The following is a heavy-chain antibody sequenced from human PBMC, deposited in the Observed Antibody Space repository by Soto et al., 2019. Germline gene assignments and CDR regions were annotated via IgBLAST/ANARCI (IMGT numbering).Heavy chain of an antibody. CDR3: ANVAVMVRGVPYYYYYGMDV. J-gene: IGHJ6*02. CDR2: ISGSGGST. D-gene: IGHD3-10*01. Sequence: RXLSFAASRFTCSIYAMSWVRQAPVNGLEWVSAISGSGGSTYYADSVKGRFTISRDNSKNTLYLQMNSLRAEDTAVYYCANVAVMVRGVPYYYYYGMDVWGQGTTVTVSS. CDR1: RFTCSIYA. V-gene: IGHV3-23*01.